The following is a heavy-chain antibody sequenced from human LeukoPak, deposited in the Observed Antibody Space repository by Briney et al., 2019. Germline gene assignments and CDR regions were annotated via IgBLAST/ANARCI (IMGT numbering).Heavy chain of an antibody. CDR2: IGGISVTK. CDR3: ARTPSLIAAAGTGFDY. D-gene: IGHD6-13*01. Sequence: GGSLRLSCAASGFIFSNFGMSWVRQAPGKGLEWISFIGGISVTKYYVDSVKGRFTISRDNAKNSLYLQMNSLRAEDTAVYYCARTPSLIAAAGTGFDYWGQGTLVTVSS. J-gene: IGHJ4*02. CDR1: GFIFSNFG. V-gene: IGHV3-48*01.